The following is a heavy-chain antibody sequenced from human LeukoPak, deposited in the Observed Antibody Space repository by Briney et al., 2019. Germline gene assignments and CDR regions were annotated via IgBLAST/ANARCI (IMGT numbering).Heavy chain of an antibody. J-gene: IGHJ4*02. CDR2: IKSKPDGETT. CDR1: GVIFSNAW. D-gene: IGHD4-17*01. V-gene: IGHV3-15*07. Sequence: KPGGSLRLSCAVSGVIFSNAWMNWVRQAPGKGLEWVGRIKSKPDGETTDYAAPVKDRFTISRDDLRNILYLHMSSLKTEDTAVYYCTTVDGDSGPPFEYWGQGTLVTVSS. CDR3: TTVDGDSGPPFEY.